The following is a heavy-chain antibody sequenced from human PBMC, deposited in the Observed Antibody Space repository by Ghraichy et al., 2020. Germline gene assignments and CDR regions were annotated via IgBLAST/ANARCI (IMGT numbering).Heavy chain of an antibody. CDR1: GFTFSRYG. V-gene: IGHV3-30*18. J-gene: IGHJ6*02. Sequence: GGSLRLSCAASGFTFSRYGMHWVRQAPGKGLEWVAVTSYDGSNKKYADSVKGRFTISRDISKNTLYVQMNSLRAEDTAVYYCAKERDSSGYYSFRGDYYDGMDVWGQGTTVTVSS. CDR2: TSYDGSNK. CDR3: AKERDSSGYYSFRGDYYDGMDV. D-gene: IGHD3-22*01.